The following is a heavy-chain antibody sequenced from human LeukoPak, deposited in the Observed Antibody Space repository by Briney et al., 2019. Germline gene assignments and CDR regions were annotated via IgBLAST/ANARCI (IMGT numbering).Heavy chain of an antibody. CDR1: GFTFSSYA. D-gene: IGHD6-13*01. CDR2: ISYDGSNG. CDR3: ASRYSSSWYVLDY. J-gene: IGHJ4*02. Sequence: PGGSLRLSCAASGFTFSSYAMHWVRQAPGKGLEWVAVISYDGSNGYYADSVKGRFTISRDNSKNTLYLQMNSLRAEDTAVYYCASRYSSSWYVLDYWGQGTLVTVSS. V-gene: IGHV3-30-3*01.